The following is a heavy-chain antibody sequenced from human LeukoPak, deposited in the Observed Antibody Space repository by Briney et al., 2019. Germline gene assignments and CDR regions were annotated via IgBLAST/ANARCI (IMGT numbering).Heavy chain of an antibody. CDR1: GFTVSSKY. Sequence: GGSLKLSCEASGFTVSSKYLTWVRQAPGKGLEWVSLIYANDNTDYEDSVKGRFTISRDISKNTMYLQMNSLRAEDTAVYYCVSYEQQLSDWFFDLWGRGTLVTVSS. D-gene: IGHD6-13*01. CDR2: IYANDNT. J-gene: IGHJ2*01. V-gene: IGHV3-53*01. CDR3: VSYEQQLSDWFFDL.